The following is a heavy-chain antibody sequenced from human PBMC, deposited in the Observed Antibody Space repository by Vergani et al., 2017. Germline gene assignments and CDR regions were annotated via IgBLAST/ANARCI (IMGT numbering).Heavy chain of an antibody. J-gene: IGHJ6*02. CDR2: IKSTFDRGTT. CDR1: GFSFRNAW. V-gene: IGHV3-15*07. D-gene: IGHD2-21*01. CDR3: TTDPRYCGDGSCYWLRDHHYYGMDV. Sequence: VQLVESGGGVVQPGESLRLSCAASGFSFRNAWMNWVRRTPGKGLEWVGRIKSTFDRGTTDYAAAVKGRFTISRVDSKNTLFLQMNGLKTEDIGVYYCTTDPRYCGDGSCYWLRDHHYYGMDVWGQGTTVTVSS.